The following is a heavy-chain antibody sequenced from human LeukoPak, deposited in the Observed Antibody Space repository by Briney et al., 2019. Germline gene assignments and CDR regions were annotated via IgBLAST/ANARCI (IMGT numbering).Heavy chain of an antibody. CDR3: ARDRYSSS. J-gene: IGHJ4*02. CDR2: IKQDGSEK. CDR1: GFTFGIYA. Sequence: GGSLRLSCTASGFTFGIYAMSWVRQAPGKGLEWVANIKQDGSEKNSVDSVKGRFTISRDNAKNSLYLQMNSLRVEDTAVYYCARDRYSSSWGQGTLVTVSS. D-gene: IGHD6-13*01. V-gene: IGHV3-7*01.